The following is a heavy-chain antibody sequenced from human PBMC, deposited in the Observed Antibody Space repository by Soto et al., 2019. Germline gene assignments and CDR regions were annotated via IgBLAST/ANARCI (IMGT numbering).Heavy chain of an antibody. Sequence: QVQLVQSGAEGKKTGASLKVSCKASGYTLSSYCLSWVRQAPGQGLEWMGWISAYNANTYIVQNFLGSITRTTDTSSCTGYMELRSLTSNDTAVYYYSRDRHYDATPSGTPWDLDLSGRCALVTVSS. V-gene: IGHV1-18*01. CDR2: ISAYNANT. CDR1: GYTLSSYC. J-gene: IGHJ2*01. D-gene: IGHD2-15*01. CDR3: SRDRHYDATPSGTPWDLDL.